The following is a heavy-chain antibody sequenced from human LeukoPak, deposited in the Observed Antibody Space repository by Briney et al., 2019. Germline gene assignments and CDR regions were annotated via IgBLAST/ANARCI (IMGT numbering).Heavy chain of an antibody. V-gene: IGHV3-23*01. J-gene: IGHJ4*02. CDR2: ISGSGSST. CDR3: AKESPSFDF. CDR1: GFTFSSYA. Sequence: GGSLRLSCAASGFTFSSYAMSWVRQAPGKGLLWVSAISGSGSSTYYADSVKGRFTISRDNSKDTLYLQMNTLRAEDTAMYYCAKESPSFDFWGLGTLVAVSS.